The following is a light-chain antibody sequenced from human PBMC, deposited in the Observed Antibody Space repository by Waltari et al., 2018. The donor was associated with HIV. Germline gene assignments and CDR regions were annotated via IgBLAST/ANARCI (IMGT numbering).Light chain of an antibody. CDR2: EVS. CDR3: SSYISSATPE. Sequence: QSALPQPASVSGSPGQSISISCTGTSSDVGAYYVSWYQHHPGKAPKGIIYEVSNRPSGVSNRFSGSKSGNTASLTISGLLPEDEADYFCSSYISSATPEFGGGTRLTVL. V-gene: IGLV2-14*01. J-gene: IGLJ3*02. CDR1: SSDVGAYY.